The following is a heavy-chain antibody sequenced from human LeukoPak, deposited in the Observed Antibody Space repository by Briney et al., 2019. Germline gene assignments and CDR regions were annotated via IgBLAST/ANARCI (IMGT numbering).Heavy chain of an antibody. D-gene: IGHD6-19*01. CDR1: GGTFSSYA. CDR3: ASSRDSSGWSFDF. Sequence: ASVKVSCKASGGTFSSYAISWVRQAPGQGLEWMGGIIPIFGTANYAQKFQGRVTITADESTSAAYMELSSLRSEDTAVYYCASSRDSSGWSFDFWGQGTLVTVSS. CDR2: IIPIFGTA. V-gene: IGHV1-69*13. J-gene: IGHJ4*02.